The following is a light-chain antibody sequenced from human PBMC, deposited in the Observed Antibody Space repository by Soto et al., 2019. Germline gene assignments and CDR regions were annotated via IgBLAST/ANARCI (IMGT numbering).Light chain of an antibody. V-gene: IGKV2-30*01. CDR3: QQYNSYPGIT. J-gene: IGKJ5*01. Sequence: DVVMTQSPLSLPVTLGQPSSISCRSTERLVSSDGNTYLTWLQQRPGQSPRRLIYRVSGRESGVPDRFSGGGSGTEFTLTISSLQPNDFATYYCQQYNSYPGITFGQGTRLEI. CDR2: RVS. CDR1: ERLVSSDGNTY.